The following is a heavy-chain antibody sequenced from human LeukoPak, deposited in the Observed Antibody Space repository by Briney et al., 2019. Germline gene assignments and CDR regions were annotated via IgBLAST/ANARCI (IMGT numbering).Heavy chain of an antibody. CDR1: GDTVSSDSAA. J-gene: IGHJ3*02. V-gene: IGHV6-1*01. Sequence: SQTLSLTCAISGDTVSSDSAAWSWIRQSPSRGLEWLGRTYYRSNWYNDDAVSVKSRIPINPDTSKNQFSLQLNSVTPEDTAVYYCARASMVRGDDAFDIWGQGTMVTVSS. D-gene: IGHD3-10*01. CDR3: ARASMVRGDDAFDI. CDR2: TYYRSNWYN.